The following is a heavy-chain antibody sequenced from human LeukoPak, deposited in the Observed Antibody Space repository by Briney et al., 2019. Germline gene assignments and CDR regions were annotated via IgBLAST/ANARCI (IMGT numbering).Heavy chain of an antibody. CDR1: GYTFTSYY. CDR2: INPSGGST. CDR3: ARGGPFWSGYYGPFDY. J-gene: IGHJ4*02. Sequence: ASVKVSCNASGYTFTSYYMHWVRQAPGQGLEWMGIINPSGGSTSYAQKFQGRVTMTRDTSTSTVYMELSSLRSEDTAVYYCARGGPFWSGYYGPFDYWGQGTLVTVSS. D-gene: IGHD3-3*01. V-gene: IGHV1-46*01.